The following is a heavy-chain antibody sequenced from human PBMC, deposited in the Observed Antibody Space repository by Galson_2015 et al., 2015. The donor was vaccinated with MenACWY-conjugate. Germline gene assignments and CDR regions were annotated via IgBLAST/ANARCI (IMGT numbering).Heavy chain of an antibody. V-gene: IGHV3-7*03. Sequence: SLRLSCAASGFTFRNYWMTWVRQAPGKGLEWVASIKKDGSEKYYVDSVKGRFTISRDNAKNSLYLEMNSLRVEDTAVYSCARGHYAIDFWGQGTTVTASS. CDR3: ARGHYAIDF. J-gene: IGHJ6*02. CDR1: GFTFRNYW. CDR2: IKKDGSEK.